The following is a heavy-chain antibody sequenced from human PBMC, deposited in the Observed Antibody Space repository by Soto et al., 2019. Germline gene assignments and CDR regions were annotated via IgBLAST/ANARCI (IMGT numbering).Heavy chain of an antibody. Sequence: SETLSLTCTVSGGSISTGGYYWSWIRQPPGKGLEWIAYIYYTGSTYYNPSLRSRVTISVDTSKSQFSLKLSSVTAADTAVYYCATNGDYYDSSGPKYLQHWGQGTLVTV. CDR2: IYYTGST. V-gene: IGHV4-31*03. D-gene: IGHD3-22*01. CDR3: ATNGDYYDSSGPKYLQH. J-gene: IGHJ1*01. CDR1: GGSISTGGYY.